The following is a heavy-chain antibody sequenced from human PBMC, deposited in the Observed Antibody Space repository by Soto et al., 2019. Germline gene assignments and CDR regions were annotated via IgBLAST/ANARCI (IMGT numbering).Heavy chain of an antibody. J-gene: IGHJ4*02. CDR3: ARGSGIVALPGELEDVKYDY. Sequence: QVQLQQWGAGLVKPSETLSLSCAVYGQSFSGHSWAWIRQPPGKGLEWIGEINKSGSTYYNPSLKSRVTISTDTSTNQFSLKLSSVSAADTAAYFCARGSGIVALPGELEDVKYDYWGQGTLVNVSS. V-gene: IGHV4-34*01. CDR2: INKSGST. D-gene: IGHD1-1*01. CDR1: GQSFSGHS.